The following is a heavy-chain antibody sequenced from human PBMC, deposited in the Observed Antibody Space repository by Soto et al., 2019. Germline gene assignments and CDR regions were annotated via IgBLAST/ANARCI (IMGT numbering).Heavy chain of an antibody. V-gene: IGHV4-31*03. Sequence: SETLSLTCTVSGGSISSGGYYWSWIRQHPGKGLEWVGYSYYTGSSYYNPSLKSRVTISVDASKNQLSLRLASVTAADTAVYYCAREAYYYDSSGPLGFDYWGQGTLVTVSS. CDR1: GGSISSGGYY. CDR2: SYYTGSS. CDR3: AREAYYYDSSGPLGFDY. J-gene: IGHJ4*02. D-gene: IGHD3-22*01.